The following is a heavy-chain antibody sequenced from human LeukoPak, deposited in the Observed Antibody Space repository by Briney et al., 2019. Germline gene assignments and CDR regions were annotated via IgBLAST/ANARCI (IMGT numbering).Heavy chain of an antibody. V-gene: IGHV4-59*01. CDR3: ARVGLGGFLEWLNAFDI. Sequence: PSETLSLTCTVSGGSISSYYWSWIRQPPGKGLEWIGYIYYSGSTNYNPSLKSRVTISVDTSKNQFSLKLSSVTAADTAVYYCARVGLGGFLEWLNAFDIWGQGTMVTVSS. D-gene: IGHD3-3*01. J-gene: IGHJ3*02. CDR2: IYYSGST. CDR1: GGSISSYY.